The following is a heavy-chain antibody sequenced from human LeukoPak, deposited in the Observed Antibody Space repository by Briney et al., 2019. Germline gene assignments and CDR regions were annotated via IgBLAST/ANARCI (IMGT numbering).Heavy chain of an antibody. J-gene: IGHJ4*02. CDR1: GVSITNYY. CDR3: ARDYLVGAPLDS. Sequence: SETLSLTCTVSGVSITNYYWAWTRQPAGKGLEWIGRMYISGSTNYNPSLKSRATISIDKANNQFSLKLRSVTAADTAVYYCARDYLVGAPLDSWGQGTQVTVSS. V-gene: IGHV4-4*07. CDR2: MYISGST. D-gene: IGHD1-26*01.